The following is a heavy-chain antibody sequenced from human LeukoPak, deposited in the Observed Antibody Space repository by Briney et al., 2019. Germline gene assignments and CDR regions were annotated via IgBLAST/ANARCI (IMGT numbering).Heavy chain of an antibody. CDR2: INKDGGEK. J-gene: IGHJ6*02. D-gene: IGHD6-19*01. Sequence: GRSLRLSCAASGFTFSSYAMHWVRQAPGKGLEWVANINKDGGEKYYVDSVKGRFTISRDNAKNSLYLQMNSLRADDTAVYYCAKGRCSGCYDGMDVWGQGTTVTVSS. V-gene: IGHV3-7*03. CDR1: GFTFSSYA. CDR3: AKGRCSGCYDGMDV.